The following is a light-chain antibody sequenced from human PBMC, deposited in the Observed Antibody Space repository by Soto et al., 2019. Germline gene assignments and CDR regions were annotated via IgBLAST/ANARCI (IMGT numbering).Light chain of an antibody. Sequence: DIQMTQSPSSLSASVGDRVTITCRASQSISNYLNWYQQKPGTAPKLLIYAASSLQTGVPSRFSGSGSGTDFSLTISSLQPEDFATYYCQQSYIVFTFGPGTKVNIK. CDR3: QQSYIVFT. V-gene: IGKV1-39*01. CDR2: AAS. CDR1: QSISNY. J-gene: IGKJ3*01.